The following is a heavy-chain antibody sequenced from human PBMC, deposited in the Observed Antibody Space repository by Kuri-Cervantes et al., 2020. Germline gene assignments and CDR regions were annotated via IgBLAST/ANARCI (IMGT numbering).Heavy chain of an antibody. D-gene: IGHD3-22*01. V-gene: IGHV5-51*01. CDR3: ARWGDSSGYYY. J-gene: IGHJ4*02. Sequence: KVSCKASGYSFSDYWIGWVRQMPGKGLEWMGIIYPGDSDTRYSPSFQGQVTISADKSISTAYLQWSSLKASDTAMYYCARWGDSSGYYYWGQGTLVTVSS. CDR2: IYPGDSDT. CDR1: GYSFSDYW.